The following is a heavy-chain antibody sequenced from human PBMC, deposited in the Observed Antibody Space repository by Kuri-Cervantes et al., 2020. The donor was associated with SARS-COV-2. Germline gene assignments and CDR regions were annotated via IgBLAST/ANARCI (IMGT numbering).Heavy chain of an antibody. CDR1: GYTFTSYG. CDR2: VSAYNGNT. Sequence: ASVKVSCKASGYTFTSYGISWVRQAPGQGLEWMGWVSAYNGNTNYAQKLQGRVTMTTDTSTSTAYMEMRSLRSDDTAVYYCARDHMQLKGMDVWGQGTTVTVSS. J-gene: IGHJ6*02. D-gene: IGHD6-13*01. V-gene: IGHV1-18*04. CDR3: ARDHMQLKGMDV.